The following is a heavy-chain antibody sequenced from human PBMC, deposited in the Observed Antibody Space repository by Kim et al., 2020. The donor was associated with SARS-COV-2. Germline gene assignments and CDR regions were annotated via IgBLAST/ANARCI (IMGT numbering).Heavy chain of an antibody. D-gene: IGHD6-19*01. CDR3: ATDNLLSSGWYYFDY. V-gene: IGHV6-1*01. Sequence: VTVKSRITIHPDTSTNQFSLQLNSVTPEDTAVYYCATDNLLSSGWYYFDYWGQGTLVTVSS. J-gene: IGHJ4*02.